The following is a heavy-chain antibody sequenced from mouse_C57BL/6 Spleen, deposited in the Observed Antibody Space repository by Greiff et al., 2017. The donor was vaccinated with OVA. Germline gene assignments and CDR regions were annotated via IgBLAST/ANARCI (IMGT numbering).Heavy chain of an antibody. D-gene: IGHD2-4*01. V-gene: IGHV1-62-2*01. J-gene: IGHJ3*01. Sequence: VQLQQSGAELVKPGASVKMSCTASGYTFTEYTIHWVKQRPGQGLEWIGWFYPGSGSITYNEKFKDKATLPADKSSSTAYMELRRVTSEASAVYFCARHEEEGYDYPAWFAYWGQGTLVTVSA. CDR1: GYTFTEYT. CDR2: FYPGSGSI. CDR3: ARHEEEGYDYPAWFAY.